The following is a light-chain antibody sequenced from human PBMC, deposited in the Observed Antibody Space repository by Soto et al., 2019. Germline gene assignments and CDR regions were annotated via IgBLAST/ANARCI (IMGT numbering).Light chain of an antibody. Sequence: EIVITQSPATLSLSPGDRATLSCRASQRVSSNLAWYQQKPGQAPRLLIYGASTRATGIPARFSGSGSGTEFTLTISSLXSEDFAVYYRQQYNNWPLYTFGQGTKVDIK. V-gene: IGKV3-15*01. CDR2: GAS. J-gene: IGKJ2*01. CDR1: QRVSSN. CDR3: QQYNNWPLYT.